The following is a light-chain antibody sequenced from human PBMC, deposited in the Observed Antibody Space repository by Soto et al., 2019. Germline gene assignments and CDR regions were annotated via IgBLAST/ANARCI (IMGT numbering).Light chain of an antibody. CDR2: KAS. CDR3: QQYNSYSPWT. J-gene: IGKJ1*01. Sequence: DIQMTQSPSTLSASVGDRVTITCRARQSISSWLAWYQQKPGKAPTLLIYKASSLESGVPSRFSGSGSGTAFTLTISSLQPDDFATYYCQQYNSYSPWTFGQGTKVEIK. CDR1: QSISSW. V-gene: IGKV1-5*03.